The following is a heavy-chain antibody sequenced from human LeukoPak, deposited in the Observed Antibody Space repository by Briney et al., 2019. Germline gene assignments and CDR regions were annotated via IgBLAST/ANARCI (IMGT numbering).Heavy chain of an antibody. D-gene: IGHD6-25*01. Sequence: PSETLSLTCTVSGGSISSGSYYWNWIRQPAGKGLEWIGRIYTSGSTNYNPSLKSRVTISVDTSKNQFSLKLSSVTAADTAVYYCARDFPPFVAAAANFDLWGRGTLVTVSS. J-gene: IGHJ2*01. CDR2: IYTSGST. CDR1: GGSISSGSYY. V-gene: IGHV4-61*02. CDR3: ARDFPPFVAAAANFDL.